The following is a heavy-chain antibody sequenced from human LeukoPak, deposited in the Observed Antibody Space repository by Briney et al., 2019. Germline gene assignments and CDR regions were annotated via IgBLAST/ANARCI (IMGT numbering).Heavy chain of an antibody. D-gene: IGHD6-19*01. CDR1: GFTFSDYY. J-gene: IGHJ4*02. CDR3: ARDSSGWSVDY. Sequence: GRSLRLSCAASGFTFSDYYMSWIRPAPGKGLGWVSFISSTSSYIKDADSVKGRFTISRDNAKKSLYLQMNSLRAEDTAVYYCARDSSGWSVDYWGQGTLVTVSS. V-gene: IGHV3-11*05. CDR2: ISSTSSYI.